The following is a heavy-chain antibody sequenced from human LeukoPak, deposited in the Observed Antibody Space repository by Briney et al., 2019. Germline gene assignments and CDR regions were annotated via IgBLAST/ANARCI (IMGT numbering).Heavy chain of an antibody. D-gene: IGHD3-3*01. J-gene: IGHJ4*02. CDR2: IKQDGSEK. CDR1: GFTFSSYW. V-gene: IGHV3-7*01. CDR3: ATSGSISITIFGVVIEPFDY. Sequence: GGSLRLSCAASGFTFSSYWMSWVRQAPGKGLEWVANIKQDGSEKYYVDSVKGRFTISRDNAKNSLYLQMNSLRAEDTAVYYCATSGSISITIFGVVIEPFDYWGQGTLDTVSS.